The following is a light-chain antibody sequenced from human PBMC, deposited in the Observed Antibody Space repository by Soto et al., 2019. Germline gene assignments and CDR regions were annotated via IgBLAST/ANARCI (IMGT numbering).Light chain of an antibody. CDR3: SSYTSSSTYV. Sequence: QSALTQPASVSGSPGQSITIACTGTSSDVGGYNYVSWYQQYPGKAPRLVISDASNRPSGVSNRFSGSKSGNSASLTISGLQAEDEADYYCSSYTSSSTYVFGTGTKVTVL. J-gene: IGLJ1*01. CDR2: DAS. V-gene: IGLV2-14*01. CDR1: SSDVGGYNY.